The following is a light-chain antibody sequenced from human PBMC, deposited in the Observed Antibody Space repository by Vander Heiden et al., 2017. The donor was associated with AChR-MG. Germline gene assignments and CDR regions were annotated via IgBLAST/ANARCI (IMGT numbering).Light chain of an antibody. V-gene: IGKV1-39*01. Sequence: DIQMTQSPSSLSASVGERVTITCRASQTISSYLNWYQHKPGKAPKLLIFAASTLQSGVPSRFSGSGSGTDFTLTISSLQPEDSATYYCQESVTLPWAFGPGTKVEIK. J-gene: IGKJ1*01. CDR3: QESVTLPWA. CDR2: AAS. CDR1: QTISSY.